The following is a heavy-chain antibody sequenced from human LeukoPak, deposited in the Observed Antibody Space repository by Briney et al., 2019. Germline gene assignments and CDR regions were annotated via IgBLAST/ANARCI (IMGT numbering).Heavy chain of an antibody. Sequence: GGSLRLSCAASGFTFSSYAMSWVRQAPGKGLEWVSTISGSGGSTYHADSVKGRFTISRDNSKNTLYLQMNSLRAEDTAVYYCAKGPYYYDSSAYHYGAFDIWGQGTMVTVS. CDR3: AKGPYYYDSSAYHYGAFDI. CDR1: GFTFSSYA. V-gene: IGHV3-23*01. CDR2: ISGSGGST. J-gene: IGHJ3*02. D-gene: IGHD3-22*01.